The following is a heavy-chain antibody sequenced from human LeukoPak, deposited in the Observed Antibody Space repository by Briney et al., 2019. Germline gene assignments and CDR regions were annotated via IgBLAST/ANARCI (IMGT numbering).Heavy chain of an antibody. Sequence: ASVKVSCKASGYTFTGYYIHWVRQAPGQGLEWMGWINPNSGGTRSAQKFQGRVTMTRDTSISTAYMELSTLKSDDTAVYYCAGDLGGSNTKDAFDIWGQGTMVTVSS. V-gene: IGHV1-2*02. CDR1: GYTFTGYY. D-gene: IGHD5-24*01. J-gene: IGHJ3*02. CDR3: AGDLGGSNTKDAFDI. CDR2: INPNSGGT.